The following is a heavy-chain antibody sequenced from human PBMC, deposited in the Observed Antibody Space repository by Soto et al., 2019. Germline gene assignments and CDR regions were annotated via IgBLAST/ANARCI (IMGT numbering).Heavy chain of an antibody. J-gene: IGHJ5*02. V-gene: IGHV1-18*04. CDR1: GYTFTSYG. Sequence: APVKVSCKASGYTFTSYGISWVRQAPGQGLEWMGWISAYNGNTNYAQKLQGRVTMTTDTSTSTAYMELRSLRSDDTAVYYCASQIGYCSGGSCYGWCDPWGQGTLVTVSS. D-gene: IGHD2-15*01. CDR3: ASQIGYCSGGSCYGWCDP. CDR2: ISAYNGNT.